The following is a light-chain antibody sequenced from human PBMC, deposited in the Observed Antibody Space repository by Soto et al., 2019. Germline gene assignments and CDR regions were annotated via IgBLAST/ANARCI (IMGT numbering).Light chain of an antibody. CDR1: QDVGKW. V-gene: IGKV1-12*01. CDR3: QQANSFPIT. Sequence: EIPLTQSPPTLSASVGDIVTITCRASQDVGKWLAWYQQKPGKAPTLLIHGASSLQSGVPPRYSGSGYGTDFTLTISSLQPEDFATYYCQQANSFPITFGQGTRLE. J-gene: IGKJ5*01. CDR2: GAS.